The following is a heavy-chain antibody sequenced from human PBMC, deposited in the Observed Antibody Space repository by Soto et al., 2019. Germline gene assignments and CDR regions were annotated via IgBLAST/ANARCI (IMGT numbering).Heavy chain of an antibody. CDR2: INWNSGSI. Sequence: EVQLVESGGGLVQPGRSLRLSCAASGFTFDDYAMHWVRQAPGKGLEWVSGINWNSGSIGYADAVKGRFTISRDNAKSSXYXXMNSLRAEYTALYYCAKDRGSGSYAANYYYYGMDGWGQGTTVTVSS. J-gene: IGHJ6*02. CDR1: GFTFDDYA. D-gene: IGHD3-10*01. V-gene: IGHV3-9*01. CDR3: AKDRGSGSYAANYYYYGMDG.